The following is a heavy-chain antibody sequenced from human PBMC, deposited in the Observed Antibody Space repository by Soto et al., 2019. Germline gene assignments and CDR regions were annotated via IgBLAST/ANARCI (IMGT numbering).Heavy chain of an antibody. V-gene: IGHV1-8*02. Sequence: ASVKVSCKASGYTFTGYYMHWVRQAPGQGLEWMGWINPNSGNTGYAQKFQGRVTMTRNTSISTAYMELSSLRSEDTAVYYCARTLYGDNVDYWGQGTLVTVS. CDR1: GYTFTGYY. CDR3: ARTLYGDNVDY. CDR2: INPNSGNT. J-gene: IGHJ4*02. D-gene: IGHD4-17*01.